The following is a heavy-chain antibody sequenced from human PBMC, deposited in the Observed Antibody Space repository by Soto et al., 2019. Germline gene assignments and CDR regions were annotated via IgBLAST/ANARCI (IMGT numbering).Heavy chain of an antibody. Sequence: QVQLVESGGGLVKPGGSLRLSCAASGFIFSDHYMSWIRQAPGKGLEWLSHISSTGNTMYYADSVKGRFTISRDSAKNSLNLQMNSLRAEDTAVYYCAGEAGSYYHYMDVWGKGTTVTVSS. J-gene: IGHJ6*03. CDR1: GFIFSDHY. CDR2: ISSTGNTM. V-gene: IGHV3-11*01. D-gene: IGHD6-19*01. CDR3: AGEAGSYYHYMDV.